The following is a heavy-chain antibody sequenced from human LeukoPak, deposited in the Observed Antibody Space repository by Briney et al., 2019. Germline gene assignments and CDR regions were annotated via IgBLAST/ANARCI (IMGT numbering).Heavy chain of an antibody. D-gene: IGHD5-18*01. V-gene: IGHV7-4-1*02. CDR3: AKDIYSNGYYYYTDV. J-gene: IGHJ6*03. CDR2: INTNTGNP. CDR1: GYSFTNHG. Sequence: ASVKVSCKASGYSFTNHGLSWVRQAPGQGLEWMGWINTNTGNPTYAQGFTGRFVFSLDTSISTAYLQISSLKADDTAVYYCAKDIYSNGYYYYTDVWGKGTTVTISS.